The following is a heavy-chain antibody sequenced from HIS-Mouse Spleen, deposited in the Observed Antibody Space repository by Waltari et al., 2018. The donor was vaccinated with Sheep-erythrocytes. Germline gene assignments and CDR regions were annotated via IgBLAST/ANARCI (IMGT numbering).Heavy chain of an antibody. J-gene: IGHJ2*01. CDR3: AKVRTVNYWYFDL. Sequence: QVQLVESGGGVVQPGRSLRLSCAASGLTCSSSGMPWVRQAPGKGLEWVAVISYDGSNKYYADSVKGRFTISRDNSKNTLYLQMNSLRAEDTAVYYCAKVRTVNYWYFDLWGRGTLVTVSS. CDR1: GLTCSSSG. CDR2: ISYDGSNK. V-gene: IGHV3-30*18. D-gene: IGHD1-1*01.